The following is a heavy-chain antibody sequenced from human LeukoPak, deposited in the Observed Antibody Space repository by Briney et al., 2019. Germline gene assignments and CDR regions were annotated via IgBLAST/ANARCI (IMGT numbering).Heavy chain of an antibody. CDR2: IYYSGST. V-gene: IGHV4-59*01. D-gene: IGHD3-9*01. Sequence: SETLSLTCTVSGGSISSYYWSWIRQPPGKGLEWIGYIYYSGSTNYNPSLKSRVTISVDTSKNQFSLKLSSVTAADTAVYYCARTLRYFDWLLRDYDAFDIWGQGTMVTVSS. J-gene: IGHJ3*02. CDR3: ARTLRYFDWLLRDYDAFDI. CDR1: GGSISSYY.